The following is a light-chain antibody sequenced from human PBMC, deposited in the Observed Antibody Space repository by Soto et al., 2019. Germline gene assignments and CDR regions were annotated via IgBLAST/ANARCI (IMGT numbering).Light chain of an antibody. Sequence: QLVLTQPPSASASLGASVTLTCTLSSGYSNYKVDWYQQRPGKGPRFVMRVGTGGIVGSKGDGIPDRFSVLGSGLNRYLTIKNIQEEDESDYHCGADHGSGSNFPDVVFGGGTKLTVL. V-gene: IGLV9-49*01. CDR1: SGYSNYK. CDR2: VGTGGIVG. CDR3: GADHGSGSNFPDVV. J-gene: IGLJ2*01.